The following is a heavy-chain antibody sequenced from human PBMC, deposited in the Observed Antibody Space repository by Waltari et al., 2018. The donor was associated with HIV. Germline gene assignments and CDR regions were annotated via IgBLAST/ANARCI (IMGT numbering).Heavy chain of an antibody. D-gene: IGHD3-10*01. CDR1: GGFIYDRNFW. CDR3: ARETFFMVRGVSPYYVFNGVDV. Sequence: QVQLAESGTGLVKPSQTLSLTCPLLGGFIYDRNFWWRWLRQPAGTARGWIGCASVTGVTNYNPSLRARVSTSVNTSKRQISLRLTSMTAADTTVDYWARETFFMVRGVSPYYVFNGVDVWGRGTTVTVSS. J-gene: IGHJ6*02. CDR2: ASVTGVT. V-gene: IGHV4-61*02.